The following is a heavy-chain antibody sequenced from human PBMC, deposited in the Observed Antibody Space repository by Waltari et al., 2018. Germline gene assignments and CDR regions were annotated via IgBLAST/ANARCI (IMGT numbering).Heavy chain of an antibody. J-gene: IGHJ4*02. CDR1: GGSISSGDYY. CDR3: ARDPRGRVGARPPDY. D-gene: IGHD1-26*01. Sequence: QVQLQESGPGLVKPSQTLSLTCTVSGGSISSGDYYWSWIRQPPGKGLEWIGYIYYSGSTYYNPSPKSRVTISVDTSKNQFSLKLSSVTAADTAVYYCARDPRGRVGARPPDYWGQGTLVTVSS. CDR2: IYYSGST. V-gene: IGHV4-30-4*08.